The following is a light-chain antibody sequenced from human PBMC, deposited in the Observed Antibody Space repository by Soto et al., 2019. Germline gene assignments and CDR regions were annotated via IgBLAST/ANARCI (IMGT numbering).Light chain of an antibody. CDR2: DAS. J-gene: IGKJ5*01. CDR3: QQRADWPIT. Sequence: EIVLTQSAATLSLSPGERDTLSCRASQYITIYLAWYQQKPGQAPRLLIYDASNRATGIPARFSGSGSGTDFTLTISSLEPDDFAVYYCQQRADWPITFGQGTRLEIK. CDR1: QYITIY. V-gene: IGKV3-11*01.